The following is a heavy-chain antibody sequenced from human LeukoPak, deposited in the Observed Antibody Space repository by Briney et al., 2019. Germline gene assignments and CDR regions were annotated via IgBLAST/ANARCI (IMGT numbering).Heavy chain of an antibody. V-gene: IGHV3-21*01. CDR1: GFTLSTYS. CDR3: ASTTNSGWFY. CDR2: ISGDGTSDI. J-gene: IGHJ4*02. Sequence: PGGSLRLSCAASGFTLSTYSMSWVRLTPGEGLDWVSSISGDGTSDIYYADSVKGRFTISRDNTKNSLFLQMNSLRAEDTAVYYCASTTNSGWFYWGQGTLVTVSS. D-gene: IGHD6-19*01.